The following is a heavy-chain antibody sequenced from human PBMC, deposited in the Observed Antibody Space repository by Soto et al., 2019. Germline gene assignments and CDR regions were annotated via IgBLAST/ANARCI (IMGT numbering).Heavy chain of an antibody. J-gene: IGHJ4*02. CDR2: IYYSGST. CDR1: GDTISTGGYT. CDR3: ARAMTTVTTLDY. Sequence: SETLSLTCDVSGDTISTGGYTWAWIRQPPGKALEWIGYIYYSGSTYYNPSLKSRVTISVDTSKNQFSLKLSSVTAADTAVYYCARAMTTVTTLDYWGQGTLVTVSS. D-gene: IGHD4-17*01. V-gene: IGHV4-30-4*07.